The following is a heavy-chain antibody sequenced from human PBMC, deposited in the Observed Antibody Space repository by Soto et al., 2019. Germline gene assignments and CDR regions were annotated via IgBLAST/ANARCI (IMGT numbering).Heavy chain of an antibody. V-gene: IGHV4-39*01. CDR1: GGSISSSSDY. Sequence: SETLSLTCIVSGGSISSSSDYWGWIRQPPGKGLEWIGSSPHGGTFYDSSLKSRVTIFVDMSKNQISLELTSVTAADTAVYYCARHRFDDCVLMVYAYDYCRQAIPGTVS. CDR3: ARHRFDDCVLMVYAYDY. CDR2: SPHGGT. J-gene: IGHJ4*02. D-gene: IGHD2-8*01.